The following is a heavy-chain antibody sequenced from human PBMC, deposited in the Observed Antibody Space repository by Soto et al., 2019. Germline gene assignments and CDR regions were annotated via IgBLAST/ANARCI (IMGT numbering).Heavy chain of an antibody. CDR3: ARDAGASYADF. V-gene: IGHV3-11*01. CDR1: GFIFSDYY. CDR2: IDSSGRII. Sequence: GGSLRLSCAASGFIFSDYYMSWLRQAPGKGLQWVSYIDSSGRIIYNADSVKGRFTISRDNAKNSLFLQMNSLRAEDTAVYYCARDAGASYADFWGQGTLVTVSS. J-gene: IGHJ4*02. D-gene: IGHD2-2*01.